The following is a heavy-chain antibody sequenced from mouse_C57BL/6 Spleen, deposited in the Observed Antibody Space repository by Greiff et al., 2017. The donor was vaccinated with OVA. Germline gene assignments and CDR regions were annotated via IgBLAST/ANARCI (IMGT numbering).Heavy chain of an antibody. D-gene: IGHD1-1*01. J-gene: IGHJ4*01. CDR2: IYPGDGDT. CDR1: GYAFSSYW. Sequence: VQLQQSGAELVKPGASVKISCKASGYAFSSYWMNWVKQRPGKGLEWIGQIYPGDGDTNYNGKFKGKATLTADKSSSTAYMQLSSLTSEDSAVYFCAFFYGSSYGGYAMDYWGQGTSVTVSS. V-gene: IGHV1-80*01. CDR3: AFFYGSSYGGYAMDY.